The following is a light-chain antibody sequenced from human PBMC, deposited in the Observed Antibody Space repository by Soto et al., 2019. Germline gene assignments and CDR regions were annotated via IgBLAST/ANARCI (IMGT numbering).Light chain of an antibody. Sequence: SYELTQPPSVSVAPGQTARITRGGNNIGSKSVHWYQQKPGRAPVLVVFDDSDRPSRIPDRFSGSHSGNTATLTISRVEAGDEADYSCQVWDTSSAHPGVFGGGTKVTVL. V-gene: IGLV3-21*02. J-gene: IGLJ3*02. CDR3: QVWDTSSAHPGV. CDR1: NIGSKS. CDR2: DDS.